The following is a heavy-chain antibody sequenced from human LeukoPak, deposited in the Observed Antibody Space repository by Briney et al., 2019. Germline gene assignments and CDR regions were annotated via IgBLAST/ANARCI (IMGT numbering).Heavy chain of an antibody. J-gene: IGHJ6*02. CDR1: GYTLTELS. CDR2: FDPEDGET. CDR3: ATGPIASYSSSWYGMDV. V-gene: IGHV1-24*01. D-gene: IGHD6-13*01. Sequence: ASVKVSCKVSGYTLTELSMHWVRQAPGKGLEWVGGFDPEDGETIYAQKFQGRVTMTEDTSTDTAYMELSSLRSEDTAVYYCATGPIASYSSSWYGMDVWGQGTTVTVSS.